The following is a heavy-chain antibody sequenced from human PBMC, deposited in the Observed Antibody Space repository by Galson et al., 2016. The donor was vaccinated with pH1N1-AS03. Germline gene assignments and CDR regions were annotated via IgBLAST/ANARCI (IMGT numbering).Heavy chain of an antibody. CDR1: GFSLNDGGLG. V-gene: IGHV2-5*01. J-gene: IGHJ4*02. CDR2: IYWPDDK. D-gene: IGHD3-10*01. CDR3: AHRFYGSGASFFDF. Sequence: PALVKPTQTLTLTCTFSGFSLNDGGLGVGWIRQPPGKALEWLGMIYWPDDKRYNPSLQNRLTLTQGVSKSEVVLQMTNVDPEDTATYYCAHRFYGSGASFFDFWGQGIVVVVS.